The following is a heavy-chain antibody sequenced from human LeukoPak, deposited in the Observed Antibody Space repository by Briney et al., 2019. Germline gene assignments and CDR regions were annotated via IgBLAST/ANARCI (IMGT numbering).Heavy chain of an antibody. Sequence: SVKVSCKASGGTFSSYAISWVRQAPGQGLEWMGRIIPILGIANYAQKFQGRVTITTDESTSTAYMELSSLRSEDTAVYYCARGQTGVVVLGWFDPWGQGTLVTVSS. CDR1: GGTFSSYA. D-gene: IGHD3-22*01. CDR2: IIPILGIA. J-gene: IGHJ5*02. CDR3: ARGQTGVVVLGWFDP. V-gene: IGHV1-69*04.